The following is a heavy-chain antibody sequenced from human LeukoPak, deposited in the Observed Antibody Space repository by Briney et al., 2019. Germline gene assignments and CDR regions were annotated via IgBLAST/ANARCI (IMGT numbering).Heavy chain of an antibody. CDR2: INPNSGGT. J-gene: IGHJ4*02. Sequence: ASVEVSCKASGYTFTGYYMYWVRQAPGQGLEWMGWINPNSGGTNYAQKFQGWVTMTRDTSISTAYMELSRLRSDDTAVYYCARAGTVEMTPLDYWGQGTLVTVSS. CDR3: ARAGTVEMTPLDY. V-gene: IGHV1-2*04. D-gene: IGHD5-24*01. CDR1: GYTFTGYY.